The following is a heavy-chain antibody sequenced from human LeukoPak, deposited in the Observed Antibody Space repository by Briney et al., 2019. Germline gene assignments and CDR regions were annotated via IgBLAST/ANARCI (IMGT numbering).Heavy chain of an antibody. CDR3: AHTLYSYGTGPFDY. D-gene: IGHD5-18*01. CDR2: IYWNYDK. Sequence: SGPTLVKPTQTLTLTFTFSGFSLGTRGVGVGWIRQPPGKALEWLALIYWNYDKRYSPSLKRRLTITKDTSKNQVVLTMTNMDPVDTATYYCAHTLYSYGTGPFDYWGQGTLVTVSS. CDR1: GFSLGTRGVG. J-gene: IGHJ4*02. V-gene: IGHV2-5*01.